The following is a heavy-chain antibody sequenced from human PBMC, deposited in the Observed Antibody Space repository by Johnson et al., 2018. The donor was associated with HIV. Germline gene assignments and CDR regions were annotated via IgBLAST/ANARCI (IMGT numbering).Heavy chain of an antibody. CDR1: GFTVSTYH. J-gene: IGHJ3*02. D-gene: IGHD6-19*01. V-gene: IGHV3-66*03. CDR2: ASSGGHT. CDR3: ARGKDMAGTGAFDI. Sequence: VQLVESGGGLIQPGESLRLSCAASGFTVSTYHMSWVCQAPGKGPEWVSVASSGGHTYYAASVKGRFTISRDNSKSTLYLQMNSLRAGDTAVYFCARGKDMAGTGAFDIWGQGTMVTVSS.